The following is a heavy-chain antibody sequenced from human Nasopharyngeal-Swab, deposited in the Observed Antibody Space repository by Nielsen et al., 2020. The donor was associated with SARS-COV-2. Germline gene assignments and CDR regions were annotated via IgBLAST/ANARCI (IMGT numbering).Heavy chain of an antibody. CDR2: VSGRGDST. CDR3: AKARGGNWIDP. Sequence: GGSLRLSCAASGFTFSCCAMTWVRQAPGKGLEWVSAVSGRGDSTYYADSVKGRFTISRDNSKNTVYLQMKSLRAEDTAVYYCAKARGGNWIDPWGQGTLVTVSS. J-gene: IGHJ5*01. D-gene: IGHD3-16*01. CDR1: GFTFSCCA. V-gene: IGHV3-23*01.